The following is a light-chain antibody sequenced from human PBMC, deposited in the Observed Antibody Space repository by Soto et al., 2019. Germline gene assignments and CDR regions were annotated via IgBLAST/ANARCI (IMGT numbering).Light chain of an antibody. CDR2: EVS. CDR3: SSYAGSNNLV. J-gene: IGLJ2*01. Sequence: QSVLTQPPSASGSPGQSVTISCTGTSSDVGGYNYVSWYQQHPGKAPKLVIYEVSKRPSGVPDRFSGSKSGNTASLTVSGLQAEDEADYYCSSYAGSNNLVFGGGPKVTVL. V-gene: IGLV2-8*01. CDR1: SSDVGGYNY.